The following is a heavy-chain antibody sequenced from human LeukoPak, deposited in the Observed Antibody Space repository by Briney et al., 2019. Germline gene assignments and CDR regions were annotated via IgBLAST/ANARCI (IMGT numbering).Heavy chain of an antibody. Sequence: GGCLRLSCAASGFTFSSYAMSWVRQAPGKGLEWVSAISGSGGSTYYADSVKGRFTISRDNSKNSLYLQMNSLRAEDTAVYYCAKGATYYYDSSGYYFDYWGQGTLVTVSS. V-gene: IGHV3-23*01. J-gene: IGHJ4*02. D-gene: IGHD3-22*01. CDR1: GFTFSSYA. CDR2: ISGSGGST. CDR3: AKGATYYYDSSGYYFDY.